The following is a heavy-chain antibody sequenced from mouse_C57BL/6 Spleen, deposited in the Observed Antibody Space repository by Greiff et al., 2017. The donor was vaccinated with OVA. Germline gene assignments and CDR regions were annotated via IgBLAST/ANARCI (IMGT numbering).Heavy chain of an antibody. CDR2: INPNNGGT. V-gene: IGHV1-26*01. J-gene: IGHJ3*01. CDR1: GYTFTDYY. D-gene: IGHD2-3*01. CDR3: ARSGGDGYFAWFAY. Sequence: EVQLQQSGPELVKPGASVKISCKASGYTFTDYYMNWVKQSHGKSLEWIGDINPNNGGTSYNQKFKGKATLTVDKSSSTAYMELRSLTSEDSAVYYCARSGGDGYFAWFAYWGQGTLVTVSA.